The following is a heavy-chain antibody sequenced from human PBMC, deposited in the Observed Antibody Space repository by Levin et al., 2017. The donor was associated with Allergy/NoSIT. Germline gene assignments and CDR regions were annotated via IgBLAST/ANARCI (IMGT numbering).Heavy chain of an antibody. D-gene: IGHD1-20*01. J-gene: IGHJ5*02. CDR3: ARGYNWNDVDSTWFDP. V-gene: IGHV3-30*04. CDR2: ISYDGSNK. Sequence: GGSLRLSCAASGFTFSSYAMHWVRQAPGKGLEWVAVISYDGSNKYYADSVKGRFTISRDNSKNTLYLQMNSLRAEDTAVYYCARGYNWNDVDSTWFDPWGQGTLVTVSS. CDR1: GFTFSSYA.